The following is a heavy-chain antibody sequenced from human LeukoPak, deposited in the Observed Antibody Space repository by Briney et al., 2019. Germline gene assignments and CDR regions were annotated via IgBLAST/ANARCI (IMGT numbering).Heavy chain of an antibody. J-gene: IGHJ5*02. CDR3: AKDLMRDRWFGES. CDR1: GFTFSDYY. D-gene: IGHD3-10*01. V-gene: IGHV3-30*02. CDR2: IRYDGNDK. Sequence: GGSLRLSCAASGFTFSDYYMSWIRQAPGKGLEWVAFIRYDGNDKFYAKSVKGRFTISRDTSRNTLYLQMNSLRLEDTAVYYCAKDLMRDRWFGESWGQGTLVTVSS.